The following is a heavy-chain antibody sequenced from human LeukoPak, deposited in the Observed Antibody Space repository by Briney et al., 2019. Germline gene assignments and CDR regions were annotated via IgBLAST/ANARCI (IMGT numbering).Heavy chain of an antibody. CDR3: AKDRVGALLYFDS. J-gene: IGHJ4*02. V-gene: IGHV3-23*01. Sequence: WGSLRLSCAASGFTFSTYGMSWVRQVPGKGLEWLSALSGSGDRTYYADSVKGRFTISRDNSKNTLYLQMNSLRAEDTAVYSCAKDRVGALLYFDSWGQGTLVTVSS. CDR2: LSGSGDRT. D-gene: IGHD1-26*01. CDR1: GFTFSTYG.